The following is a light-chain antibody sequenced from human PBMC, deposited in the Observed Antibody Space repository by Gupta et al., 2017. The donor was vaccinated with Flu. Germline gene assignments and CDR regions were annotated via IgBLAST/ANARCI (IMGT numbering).Light chain of an antibody. Sequence: VTPGEPASISCRSSQSLLHSNGYNYLDWYLQKPGQSPQLLIYLGSNRDSGVPDRFSGSGSGTDFTLKISRVEAEDVGVYYCRQALQTPRTFGQGTKVEIK. V-gene: IGKV2-28*01. CDR1: QSLLHSNGYNY. CDR3: RQALQTPRT. CDR2: LGS. J-gene: IGKJ1*01.